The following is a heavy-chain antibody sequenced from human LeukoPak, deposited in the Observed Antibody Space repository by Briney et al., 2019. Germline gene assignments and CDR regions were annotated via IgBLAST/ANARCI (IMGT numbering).Heavy chain of an antibody. Sequence: GGSLRLSCAASGFIFSNYHMNWVRQAPGKGLEWVSYISRAGETVYYADSVRGRFTISRDNSKNTLYLQMNSLRAEDTAIYYCAKSRSEVVVAAANYWGQGTLITVSS. CDR1: GFIFSNYH. V-gene: IGHV3-23*01. J-gene: IGHJ4*02. CDR3: AKSRSEVVVAAANY. D-gene: IGHD2-15*01. CDR2: ISRAGETV.